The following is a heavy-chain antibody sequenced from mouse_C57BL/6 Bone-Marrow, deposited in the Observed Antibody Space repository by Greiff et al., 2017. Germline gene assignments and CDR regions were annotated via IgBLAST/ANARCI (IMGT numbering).Heavy chain of an antibody. D-gene: IGHD1-1*01. Sequence: QVQLQQSGAELARPGASVKLSCKASGYTFTSYGISWVKQRTGQGLEWIGVINPNYGTTSYNQKFKGKATLTVDQSSSTAYMQLNSLTSEDAAVYYCAREGVVATDYWGQGTTLTVSS. J-gene: IGHJ2*01. V-gene: IGHV1-81*01. CDR1: GYTFTSYG. CDR3: AREGVVATDY. CDR2: INPNYGTT.